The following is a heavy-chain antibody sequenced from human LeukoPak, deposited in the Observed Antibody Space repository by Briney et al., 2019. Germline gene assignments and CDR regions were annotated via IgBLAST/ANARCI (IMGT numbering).Heavy chain of an antibody. CDR3: AKDGYSSGWTAYYFDY. CDR1: GLTFSSYA. D-gene: IGHD6-19*01. Sequence: GGSLRLSCAASGLTFSSYAMSWVRQAPGKGLEWVSAISGSGGSTYYADSVKGRFTISRDNSKSTLYLQMNSLRAEDTAVYYCAKDGYSSGWTAYYFDYWGQGTLVTVSS. V-gene: IGHV3-23*01. J-gene: IGHJ4*02. CDR2: ISGSGGST.